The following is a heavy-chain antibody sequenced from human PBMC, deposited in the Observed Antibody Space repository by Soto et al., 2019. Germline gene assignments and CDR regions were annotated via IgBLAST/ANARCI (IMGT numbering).Heavy chain of an antibody. CDR1: VFPFGANA. CDR3: ATEMGATQGPFDN. Sequence: LRLSCVVSVFPFGANAMSWVRQAPGKGLEWVSGLSNTGRRTSYADSVKGRFNISRDNSENTVYLQMNSLRVEDTAVYYCATEMGATQGPFDNWGPGTLVTVYS. V-gene: IGHV3-23*01. D-gene: IGHD1-26*01. J-gene: IGHJ4*02. CDR2: LSNTGRRT.